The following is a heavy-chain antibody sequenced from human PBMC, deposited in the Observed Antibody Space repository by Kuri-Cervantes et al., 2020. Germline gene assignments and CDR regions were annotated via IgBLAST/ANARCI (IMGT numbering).Heavy chain of an antibody. CDR3: AHTLYDYVWGSYRPRTEYFDY. CDR1: GFSLSTSGVG. J-gene: IGHJ4*02. Sequence: SGPTLVKPTQTLTLTCTFSGFSLSTSGVGVGWIRQPPGKALEWLALSYRIDDKRYSPSLKSRLTITKDTSKNQVVLTMTNMDPVDTATYYCAHTLYDYVWGSYRPRTEYFDYWGQGTLVTSPQ. CDR2: SYRIDDK. D-gene: IGHD3-16*02. V-gene: IGHV2-5*01.